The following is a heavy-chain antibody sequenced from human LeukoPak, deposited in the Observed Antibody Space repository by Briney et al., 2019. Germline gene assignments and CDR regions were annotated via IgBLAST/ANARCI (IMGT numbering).Heavy chain of an antibody. CDR3: AKESYSSSCTDY. D-gene: IGHD6-13*01. J-gene: IGHJ4*02. V-gene: IGHV3-23*01. Sequence: GGSLRLSCAASGFIFSSYAMSWVRQAPGKGLEWVSGISGSGGSTYYADSVKGLFTISRDNSKNTLYLQMNSLRAEDTAVYYCAKESYSSSCTDYWGQGTLVTVSS. CDR2: ISGSGGST. CDR1: GFIFSSYA.